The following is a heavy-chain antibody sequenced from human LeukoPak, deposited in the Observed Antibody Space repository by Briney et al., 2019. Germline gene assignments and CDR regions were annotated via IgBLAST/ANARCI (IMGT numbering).Heavy chain of an antibody. CDR1: GFTFSSYG. Sequence: GGSLRLSCAASGFTFSSYGMHWARQAPGKGLEWVAVISYDGSNKYYADSVKGRFTISRDNSKNTLYLQMNSLRAEDTAVYYCAKGTGVGIDYWGQGTLVTVSS. V-gene: IGHV3-30*18. D-gene: IGHD3-10*01. CDR3: AKGTGVGIDY. CDR2: ISYDGSNK. J-gene: IGHJ4*02.